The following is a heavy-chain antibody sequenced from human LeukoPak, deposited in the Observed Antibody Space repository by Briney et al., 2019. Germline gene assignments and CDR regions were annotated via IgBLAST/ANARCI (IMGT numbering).Heavy chain of an antibody. D-gene: IGHD3-22*01. Sequence: GGSLRLSCAASGFTFSSYWMHWVRQAPGKGLVWVSRISSDGSSTDYADSEKGRFTISRDNAKNTLYLQMNSLRAEDTAVYYCASRIPYDSSSYWGQGTLVTVSS. J-gene: IGHJ4*02. CDR3: ASRIPYDSSSY. CDR1: GFTFSSYW. CDR2: ISSDGSST. V-gene: IGHV3-74*01.